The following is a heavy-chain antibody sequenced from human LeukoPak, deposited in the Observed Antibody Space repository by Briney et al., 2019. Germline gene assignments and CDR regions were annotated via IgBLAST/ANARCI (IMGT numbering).Heavy chain of an antibody. V-gene: IGHV3-15*01. CDR2: IKTKADGATT. Sequence: PGGSLRLSCAASGFTFSDAWMSWVRQAPGMGLEWVGRIKTKADGATTDYAAPVKGRFTISRDDSKTTLNLQINSLKTEDTAVYYCTADMPASSRAADYWGQGTLVTVSS. CDR1: GFTFSDAW. CDR3: TADMPASSRAADY. D-gene: IGHD2-15*01. J-gene: IGHJ4*02.